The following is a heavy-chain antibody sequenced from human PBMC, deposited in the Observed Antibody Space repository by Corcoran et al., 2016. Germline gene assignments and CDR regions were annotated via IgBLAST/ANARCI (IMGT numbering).Heavy chain of an antibody. CDR3: ARDRKSGWYFDL. Sequence: QVQLQQWGAGLLKPSETLSLTCAVYGGSFSDHSWSWIRQPPGKGLEWIGEISHRGRTTYNPSLKSRITISVDTSKNQFSLKLSSVSAADTAVYYCARDRKSGWYFDLWGRGTLVTVSS. CDR1: GGSFSDHS. D-gene: IGHD3-10*01. V-gene: IGHV4-34*01. CDR2: ISHRGRT. J-gene: IGHJ2*01.